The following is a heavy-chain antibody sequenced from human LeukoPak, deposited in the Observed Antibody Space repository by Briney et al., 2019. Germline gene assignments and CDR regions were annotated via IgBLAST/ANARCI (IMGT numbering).Heavy chain of an antibody. J-gene: IGHJ3*02. D-gene: IGHD6-19*01. CDR2: IYPGDSDT. CDR1: GYSFTSYW. CDR3: ARSGSGWHRNDAFDI. Sequence: GESLKISCKGSGYSFTSYWIGWVRQMPGKGLEWMGIIYPGDSDTRYRPSFQGQVTISADKSISTAYLQWSSLTASDTAMYYCARSGSGWHRNDAFDIWGQGTMVTVSS. V-gene: IGHV5-51*01.